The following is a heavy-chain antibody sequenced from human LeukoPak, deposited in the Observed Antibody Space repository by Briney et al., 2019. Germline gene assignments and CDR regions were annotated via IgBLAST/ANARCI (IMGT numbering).Heavy chain of an antibody. V-gene: IGHV1-18*01. CDR2: ISGYNGNT. CDR3: ARDRGVAPFDY. D-gene: IGHD3-3*01. J-gene: IGHJ4*02. CDR1: GYTFTTYG. Sequence: ASVKVSCKASGYTFTTYGISWVRQAPGQGLEWMGWISGYNGNTNYAQKFRGRVIMTTDTSTTTAYMELRSLRSDDTAVYYCARDRGVAPFDYWGQGTLVTVSS.